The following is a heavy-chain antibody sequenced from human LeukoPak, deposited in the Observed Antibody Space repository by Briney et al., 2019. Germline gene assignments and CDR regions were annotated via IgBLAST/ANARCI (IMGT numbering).Heavy chain of an antibody. D-gene: IGHD4-17*01. Sequence: GGSLRLSCAASGFTFSSYAMHWVRQAPGKGLEWVAVISYDGSNKYYADSVKGRFTISRDNSKNTLYLQMNSLRAEDTAVYHCARTPVTVYGMDVWGKGTTVTVSS. CDR1: GFTFSSYA. V-gene: IGHV3-30*04. CDR2: ISYDGSNK. J-gene: IGHJ6*04. CDR3: ARTPVTVYGMDV.